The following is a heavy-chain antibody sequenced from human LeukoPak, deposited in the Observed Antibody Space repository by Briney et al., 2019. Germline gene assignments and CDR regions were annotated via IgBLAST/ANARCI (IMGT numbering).Heavy chain of an antibody. CDR3: TRAYYDFWSGYYDDY. CDR2: IRSKAYGGTT. V-gene: IGHV3-49*04. D-gene: IGHD3-3*01. CDR1: GFTFGDYA. J-gene: IGHJ4*02. Sequence: AGGSLRLSCTASGFTFGDYAMSWVRQAPGKGLEWVGFIRSKAYGGTTEYAASVKGRFTISRDDSKSIAYLQMNSLKTEDTAVYYCTRAYYDFWSGYYDDYWGQGTLVTVSS.